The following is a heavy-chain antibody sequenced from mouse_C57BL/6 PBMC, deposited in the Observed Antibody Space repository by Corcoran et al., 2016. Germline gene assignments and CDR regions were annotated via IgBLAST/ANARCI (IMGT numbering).Heavy chain of an antibody. J-gene: IGHJ2*01. CDR2: INTYSGVP. CDR1: GYTFTTYG. CDR3: ARWDYGSSCFDY. Sequence: QIQLVQSGPELRKPGETVKISCEASGYTFTTYGMSWVKQAPGKGLKWMGWINTYSGVPTYADDFKGRFAFSLETSASTAYLQINNLKNEDTATYFCARWDYGSSCFDYWGQGTTLTVSS. D-gene: IGHD1-1*01. V-gene: IGHV9-3*01.